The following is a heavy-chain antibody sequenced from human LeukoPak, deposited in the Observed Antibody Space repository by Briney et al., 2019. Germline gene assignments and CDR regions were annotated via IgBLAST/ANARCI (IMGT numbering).Heavy chain of an antibody. D-gene: IGHD2-2*01. J-gene: IGHJ6*03. Sequence: GASVKVSCKXSGYTFTGYYMHWVRQAPRQGLEWMGWINPNSGGTNYSQKFQGRVTMTRDTSSSTAYMELSRLRSDDTAVYYCARGGYCSSTSCSPADYYYYMDVWGKGTTVTVSS. CDR3: ARGGYCSSTSCSPADYYYYMDV. CDR2: INPNSGGT. CDR1: GYTFTGYY. V-gene: IGHV1-2*02.